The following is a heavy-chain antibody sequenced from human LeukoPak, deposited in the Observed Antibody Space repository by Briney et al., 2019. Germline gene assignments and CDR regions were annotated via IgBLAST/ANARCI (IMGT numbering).Heavy chain of an antibody. CDR2: IYYSGST. D-gene: IGHD6-19*01. V-gene: IGHV4-39*07. CDR1: GGSISSSSYY. Sequence: SETLSLTCTVSGGSISSSSYYWGWIRQPPGKGLEWIGSIYYSGSTYYNPSLKSRVTISVDTSKNQFSLKLSSVTAADTAVYYCARRYSSGWYSDAFDIWGQGTMVTVSS. CDR3: ARRYSSGWYSDAFDI. J-gene: IGHJ3*02.